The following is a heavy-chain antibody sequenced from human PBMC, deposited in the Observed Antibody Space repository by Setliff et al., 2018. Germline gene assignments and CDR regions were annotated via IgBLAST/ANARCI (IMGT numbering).Heavy chain of an antibody. J-gene: IGHJ3*02. Sequence: SVKVSCKASGGTFSSYAISWVRQAPGQGLEWMGGIIPIFGTANYAQKFQGRVTITTDESTSTAYMELNSLRSEDTAVYYCARDVFPYHYEGAFDIWGQGTMVTVSS. CDR1: GGTFSSYA. D-gene: IGHD3-22*01. V-gene: IGHV1-69*05. CDR2: IIPIFGTA. CDR3: ARDVFPYHYEGAFDI.